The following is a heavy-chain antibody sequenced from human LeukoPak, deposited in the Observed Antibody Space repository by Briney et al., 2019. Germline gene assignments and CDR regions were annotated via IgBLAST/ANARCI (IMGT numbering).Heavy chain of an antibody. V-gene: IGHV4-39*01. CDR2: IYYSGST. D-gene: IGHD3-3*01. J-gene: IGHJ4*02. Sequence: PSETLSLTCTVSGGSISSSSYYWGWIRQPPGKWLEWIGSIYYSGSTYYNPSLKSRVTISVDTSKNQFSLKLSSVTAADTAVYYCAILQSVWSGYYNTQRGVDYWGQGTLVTVSS. CDR1: GGSISSSSYY. CDR3: AILQSVWSGYYNTQRGVDY.